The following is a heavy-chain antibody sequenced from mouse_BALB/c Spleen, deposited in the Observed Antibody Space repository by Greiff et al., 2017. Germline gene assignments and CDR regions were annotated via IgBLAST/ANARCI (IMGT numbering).Heavy chain of an antibody. J-gene: IGHJ1*01. V-gene: IGHV5-12-2*01. CDR1: GFTFSSYT. CDR3: ARRDYYGSSHGYFDD. CDR2: ISNGGGST. Sequence: EVMLVESGGGLVQPGGSLKLSCAASGFTFSSYTMSWVRQTPEKRLEWVAYISNGGGSTYYPDTVKGRFTISRDNAKNTLYLQMSSLKSEDTAMYYCARRDYYGSSHGYFDDWGEGTTVTVSS. D-gene: IGHD1-1*01.